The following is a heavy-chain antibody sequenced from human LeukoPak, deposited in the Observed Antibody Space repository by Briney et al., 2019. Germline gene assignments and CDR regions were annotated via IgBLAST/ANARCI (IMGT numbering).Heavy chain of an antibody. CDR3: AKGGTQNQPFDY. CDR1: GFAFDDYT. Sequence: PGGSLRLSCAASGFAFDDYTMHWVRQAPGKGLEWVSLISWDGGSTYYADSVKGRFTISRDNSKNSLYLQMNSLRTEDTALYYCAKGGTQNQPFDYWGQGTLVTVSS. J-gene: IGHJ4*02. CDR2: ISWDGGST. V-gene: IGHV3-43*01. D-gene: IGHD1-26*01.